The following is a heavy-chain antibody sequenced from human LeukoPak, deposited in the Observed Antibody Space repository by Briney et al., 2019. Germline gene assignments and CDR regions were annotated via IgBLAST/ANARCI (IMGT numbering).Heavy chain of an antibody. CDR2: INHSGST. CDR1: GGSFSGYY. J-gene: IGHJ5*02. Sequence: SETLSLTCAVYGGSFSGYYWSWIRQAPGKGLEWIGEINHSGSTNYNPSLKSRVIISVDTSKNQFSLKLSSVTAADTAVYYCARGGVPRCIYGDSPYNWFDPWGQGTLVTVSS. D-gene: IGHD4-17*01. CDR3: ARGGVPRCIYGDSPYNWFDP. V-gene: IGHV4-34*01.